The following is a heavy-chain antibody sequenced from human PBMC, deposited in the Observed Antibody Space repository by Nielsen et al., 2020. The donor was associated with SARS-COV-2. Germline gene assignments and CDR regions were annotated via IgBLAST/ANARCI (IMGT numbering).Heavy chain of an antibody. V-gene: IGHV3-30*18. J-gene: IGHJ6*02. CDR1: GFTFSSYG. D-gene: IGHD3-9*01. Sequence: GGSLRLSCAASGFTFSSYGMHWVRQAPGKGLEWVAVITYDGSNKYYADSVKGRFTISRDNSKNTLYLQMNSLRAEDTAVYYCAKDSISPYDILTGYYRRDYYYYGMDVWGQGTTVTVSS. CDR2: ITYDGSNK. CDR3: AKDSISPYDILTGYYRRDYYYYGMDV.